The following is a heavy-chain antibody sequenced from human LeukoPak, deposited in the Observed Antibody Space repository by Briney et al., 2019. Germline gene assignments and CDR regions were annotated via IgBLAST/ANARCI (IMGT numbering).Heavy chain of an antibody. CDR1: GFTFSSYG. Sequence: GGSLRLSCAASGFTFSSYGMHWVRQAPGKGLEWVAFIRYDGSNKYYADSVKGRFTISRDNSKNTLYLQMNSLRAEDTAVYYCAKKHPGGSWYGVIDYWGQGTLVTVSS. V-gene: IGHV3-30*02. CDR3: AKKHPGGSWYGVIDY. CDR2: IRYDGSNK. D-gene: IGHD6-13*01. J-gene: IGHJ4*02.